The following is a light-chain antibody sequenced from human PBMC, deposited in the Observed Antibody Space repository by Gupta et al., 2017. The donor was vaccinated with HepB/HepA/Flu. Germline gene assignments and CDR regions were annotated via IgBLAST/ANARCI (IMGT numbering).Light chain of an antibody. CDR1: TSNIGADYD. CDR2: GYS. Sequence: QSVLTQPPSVSGAPGQTVIIPCTGSTSNIGADYDVHWYHQLPGTAPKLLIYGYSSRPSGVPDRFSGSKSGASASLAITGLQAEDEGDYYCQSFDSSRGDVLFGGGTRLTVL. V-gene: IGLV1-40*01. CDR3: QSFDSSRGDVL. J-gene: IGLJ2*01.